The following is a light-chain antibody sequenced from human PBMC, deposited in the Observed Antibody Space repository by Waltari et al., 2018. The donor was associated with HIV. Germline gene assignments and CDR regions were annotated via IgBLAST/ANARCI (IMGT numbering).Light chain of an antibody. CDR2: GST. CDR1: SSHHGAGYD. V-gene: IGLV1-40*01. J-gene: IGLJ3*02. Sequence: QSVLTQPPSVSGAPGPRVTIPCTGSSSHHGAGYDLTWYQQLPGTAPKLLIYGSTYRPSGVPDRFSASKSGTSASLAITGLQAEDEADYYCQSYDSSLSGVFGGGTKLTVL. CDR3: QSYDSSLSGV.